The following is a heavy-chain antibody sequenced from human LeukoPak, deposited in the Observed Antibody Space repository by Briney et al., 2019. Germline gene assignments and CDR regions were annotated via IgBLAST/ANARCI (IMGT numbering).Heavy chain of an antibody. CDR2: ISHSGST. CDR3: ARRLGGSGSYYY. J-gene: IGHJ4*02. CDR1: GGSFSGYY. Sequence: PSETLSLTCAVYGGSFSGYYWSWIRQPPGKGLEWIGEISHSGSTYYNPSLKSRVTISVDTSKNQFSLKLRSATAADTAVYYCARRLGGSGSYYYWGQGTLVTVSS. V-gene: IGHV4-34*01. D-gene: IGHD3-10*01.